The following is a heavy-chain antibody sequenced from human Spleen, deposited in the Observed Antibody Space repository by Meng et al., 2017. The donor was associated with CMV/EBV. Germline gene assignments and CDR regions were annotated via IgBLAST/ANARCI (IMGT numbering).Heavy chain of an antibody. CDR2: LSYDGTYE. V-gene: IGHV3-30-3*01. J-gene: IGHJ4*02. Sequence: GGSLRLSCAASGFTFSNFAMHWVRQAPGKGLEWLAVLSYDGTYEYYADSEKGRFTISRDNSKNTLYLQMDSLTGDDTAVYYCARSTRRELSYLDYWGQGTLVTVSS. D-gene: IGHD3-16*02. CDR1: GFTFSNFA. CDR3: ARSTRRELSYLDY.